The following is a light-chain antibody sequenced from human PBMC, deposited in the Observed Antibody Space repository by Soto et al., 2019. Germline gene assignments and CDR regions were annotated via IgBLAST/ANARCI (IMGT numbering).Light chain of an antibody. J-gene: IGKJ3*01. CDR1: QDISNY. Sequence: DIQMTQSPSSLSASVGDRVTITCQASQDISNYLNWYQQKPGKAPKLLIYDASNLETGVPSRFSGSGSVTDFTFTISSLQPEHIATYYCQQYDNLPSFGPGTKVDIK. V-gene: IGKV1-33*01. CDR3: QQYDNLPS. CDR2: DAS.